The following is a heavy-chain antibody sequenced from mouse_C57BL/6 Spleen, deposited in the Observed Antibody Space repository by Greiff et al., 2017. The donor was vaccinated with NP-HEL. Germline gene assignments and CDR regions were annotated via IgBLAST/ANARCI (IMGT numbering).Heavy chain of an antibody. V-gene: IGHV1-69*01. D-gene: IGHD2-2*01. CDR1: GYTFTSYW. CDR2: IDPSDSYT. J-gene: IGHJ1*03. Sequence: QVQLKEPGAELVMPGASVKLSCKASGYTFTSYWMHWVKQRPGQGLEWIGEIDPSDSYTNYNQKFKGKSTLTVDKSSSTAYMQLSSLTSEDSAVYYCARWGYDNWYFDVWGTGTTVTVSS. CDR3: ARWGYDNWYFDV.